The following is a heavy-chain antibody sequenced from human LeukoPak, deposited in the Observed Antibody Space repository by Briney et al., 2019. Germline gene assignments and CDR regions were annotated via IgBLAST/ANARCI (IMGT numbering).Heavy chain of an antibody. V-gene: IGHV4-34*01. CDR3: ARHWSKGFSPPRGNCFDP. D-gene: IGHD2-15*01. J-gene: IGHJ5*02. CDR2: INHSGST. CDR1: GGSFSGYY. Sequence: SETLSPTCAVYGGSFSGYYWSWIRQPPGKGLEWIGEINHSGSTNYNPSLKSRATIPVDTSKNQFSLKLSSVTAADTAVYYCARHWSKGFSPPRGNCFDPWGQGTLVTVSS.